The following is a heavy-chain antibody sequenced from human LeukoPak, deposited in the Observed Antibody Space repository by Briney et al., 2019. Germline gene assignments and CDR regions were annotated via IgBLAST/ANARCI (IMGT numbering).Heavy chain of an antibody. D-gene: IGHD2-2*01. CDR1: GGSISSYY. V-gene: IGHV4-59*08. Sequence: SETLSLTCTVSGGSISSYYWSWIRQPPGKGLEWIGYIYYSGSTNYNPSLKSRVTISVDTSKNQFSLKLSSVTAADTAVYYCARVGDYCSSTSCRNWFDPWGQGTLVTVSS. J-gene: IGHJ5*02. CDR3: ARVGDYCSSTSCRNWFDP. CDR2: IYYSGST.